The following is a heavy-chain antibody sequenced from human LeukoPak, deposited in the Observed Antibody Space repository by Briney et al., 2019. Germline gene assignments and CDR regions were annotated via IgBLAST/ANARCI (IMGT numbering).Heavy chain of an antibody. J-gene: IGHJ6*02. CDR3: ARDAVDTANAV. CDR2: IKQDGSEK. CDR1: GFIFSNYW. Sequence: GGSLRLSCAASGFIFSNYWMSWVRQAPGKGLEWVANIKQDGSEKYYVDSVKGRFTISRDNAKNSLYLQMNSLRAEDTAVYYCARDAVDTANAVWGQGTTVTVSS. V-gene: IGHV3-7*01. D-gene: IGHD5-18*01.